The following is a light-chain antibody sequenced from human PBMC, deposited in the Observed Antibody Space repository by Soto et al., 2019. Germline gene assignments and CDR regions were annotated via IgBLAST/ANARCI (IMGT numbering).Light chain of an antibody. V-gene: IGKV3D-7*01. CDR3: QQYYNLPPRAWT. Sequence: PGERVTLSCRASQSVSSSYLTWYQQKPGQAPRLLIYGASTRATSIPARFSGSGSGTDFTLTISSLQPEDFAVYYCQQYYNLPPRAWTVGQGTKVEIK. CDR1: QSVSSSY. CDR2: GAS. J-gene: IGKJ1*01.